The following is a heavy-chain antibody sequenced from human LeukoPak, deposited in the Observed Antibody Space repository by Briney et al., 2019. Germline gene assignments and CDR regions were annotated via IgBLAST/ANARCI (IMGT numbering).Heavy chain of an antibody. J-gene: IGHJ4*02. V-gene: IGHV3-23*01. Sequence: GGSLRLSCAGSGFPFSSHGMKWVRQAPGKGPEWVSGISPGGGPTYYADSVRGRFSISRDDLKNTLYLQMTNLRAEDTAVYYCAKDGAWLRFDDWGQGILVTVSS. CDR2: ISPGGGPT. CDR3: AKDGAWLRFDD. CDR1: GFPFSSHG. D-gene: IGHD5-12*01.